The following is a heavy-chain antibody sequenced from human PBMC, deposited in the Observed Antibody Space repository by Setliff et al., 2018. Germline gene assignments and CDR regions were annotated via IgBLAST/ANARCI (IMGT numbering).Heavy chain of an antibody. CDR1: GYTFTNYD. J-gene: IGHJ4*02. D-gene: IGHD3-3*01. V-gene: IGHV1-8*02. CDR3: ARGPRHNFWSGYYLVAVNY. Sequence: ASVKVSCKASGYTFTNYDINWVRQATGQGLEWMGWINPNSGNTGYAQNFQGRVTMTRNTSISTAYMELSSLRFEETAVYYCARGPRHNFWSGYYLVAVNYWGQGTLVTVSS. CDR2: INPNSGNT.